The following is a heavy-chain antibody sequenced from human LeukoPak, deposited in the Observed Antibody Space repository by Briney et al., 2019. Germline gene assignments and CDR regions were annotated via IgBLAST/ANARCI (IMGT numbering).Heavy chain of an antibody. D-gene: IGHD1-1*01. J-gene: IGHJ4*02. CDR3: ARVNINNWHSCDY. Sequence: SETLSLTCAVSGGSISSNNWWGWVRQPPGKGLEWIGETYHSGSPNYNPSLKSRVTISVDKSRNHFSLNLSSVTAADTAVYYCARVNINNWHSCDYWGQGTLVTVSS. CDR1: GGSISSNNW. V-gene: IGHV4-4*02. CDR2: TYHSGSP.